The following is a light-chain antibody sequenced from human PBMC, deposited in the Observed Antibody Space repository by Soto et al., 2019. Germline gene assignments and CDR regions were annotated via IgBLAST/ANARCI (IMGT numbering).Light chain of an antibody. CDR1: QSIRGY. Sequence: GDRVTITCRASQSIRGYLNWYQQKPGKAPKPLIYAASSLHSGVPSRFSGSASGTEFTLTISSLQPDDFATYYCQHYNSYSEAFGQGTKVDIK. CDR3: QHYNSYSEA. J-gene: IGKJ1*01. V-gene: IGKV1-16*01. CDR2: AAS.